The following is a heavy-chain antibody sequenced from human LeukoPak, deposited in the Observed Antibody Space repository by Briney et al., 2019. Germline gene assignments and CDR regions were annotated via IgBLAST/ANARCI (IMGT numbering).Heavy chain of an antibody. D-gene: IGHD3-22*01. V-gene: IGHV3-74*01. CDR3: ARDRIYDSNKQGWFDP. CDR1: GFTFSSYW. Sequence: GGSLRLSCAAPGFTFSSYWMHWVRQAPGKGLVWVSRINSDGSSTNYADAVKGRFTISRDNAENTLYLQMNSLRPEDTAVYYCARDRIYDSNKQGWFDPWGQGILVTVSS. J-gene: IGHJ5*02. CDR2: INSDGSST.